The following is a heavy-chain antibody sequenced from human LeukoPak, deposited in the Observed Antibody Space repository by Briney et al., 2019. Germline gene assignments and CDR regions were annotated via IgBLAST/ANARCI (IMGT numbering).Heavy chain of an antibody. CDR2: INHSGST. CDR1: GGSFSGYY. Sequence: SETLSLTCAVYGGSFSGYYWSWIRQPPGKGLEWIGEINHSGSTNYNPSLKSRVTISVDTSKNQFSLKLSSVTAADTAVYYCARGALTGTTWAWFDPWGQGTLVTVSS. V-gene: IGHV4-34*01. CDR3: ARGALTGTTWAWFDP. J-gene: IGHJ5*02. D-gene: IGHD1-7*01.